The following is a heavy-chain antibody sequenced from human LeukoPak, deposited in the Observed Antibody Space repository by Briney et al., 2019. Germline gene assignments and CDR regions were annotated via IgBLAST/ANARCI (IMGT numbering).Heavy chain of an antibody. CDR1: GFTFSSYS. CDR2: ISSSSSYI. D-gene: IGHD6-13*01. CDR3: AREASWYSSSWFDY. V-gene: IGHV3-21*01. Sequence: GGSLRLPCAASGFTFSSYSMNWVRQAPGKGPEWVSSISSSSSYIYYADSVKGRFTISRDNAKNSLYLQMNSLRAEDTAVYYCAREASWYSSSWFDYWGQGTLVTVSS. J-gene: IGHJ4*02.